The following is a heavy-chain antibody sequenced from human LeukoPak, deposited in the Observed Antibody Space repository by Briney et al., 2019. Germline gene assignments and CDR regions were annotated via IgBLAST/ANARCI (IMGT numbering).Heavy chain of an antibody. J-gene: IGHJ4*02. Sequence: GRSLRLSCAASGFTFSNFGMHWVRQAPGKGLEWVAVISYDGKNEYYTDSVKGRFIISRDNAKNTLYLQMNSLRAEDTAVYYCAKQMAVDYFDYWGQGTLVTVSS. CDR1: GFTFSNFG. D-gene: IGHD5-24*01. V-gene: IGHV3-30*18. CDR2: ISYDGKNE. CDR3: AKQMAVDYFDY.